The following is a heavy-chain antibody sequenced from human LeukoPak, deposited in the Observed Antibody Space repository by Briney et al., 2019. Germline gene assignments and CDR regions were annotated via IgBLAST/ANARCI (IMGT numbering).Heavy chain of an antibody. J-gene: IGHJ4*02. CDR2: IYPGDSDT. V-gene: IGHV5-51*01. CDR1: GYSFTSYW. D-gene: IGHD6-13*01. Sequence: GESLKISCKGSGYSFTSYWIGWVRQMPGKGLEWMGIIYPGDSDTRYSPSFQGQVTISADKSISTAYLQWSSLKASDTAMYYCARHPHRDYSSSWYGIDYWGQGTLVTVSS. CDR3: ARHPHRDYSSSWYGIDY.